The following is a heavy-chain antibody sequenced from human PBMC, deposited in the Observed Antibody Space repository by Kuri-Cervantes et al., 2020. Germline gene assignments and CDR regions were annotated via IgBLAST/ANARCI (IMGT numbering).Heavy chain of an antibody. CDR2: ITGKTGRT. CDR3: AKDGDIVATNDAFDI. CDR1: GFTFSSYA. D-gene: IGHD5-12*01. V-gene: IGHV3-23*01. Sequence: GGSLRLSCAASGFTFSSYAMSWVRQAPGKGLEWVSAITGKTGRTHYADSVEGRFTISRDNSKNTLYLQMYSLRAEDTAMYYCAKDGDIVATNDAFDIWGQGTMVTVSS. J-gene: IGHJ3*02.